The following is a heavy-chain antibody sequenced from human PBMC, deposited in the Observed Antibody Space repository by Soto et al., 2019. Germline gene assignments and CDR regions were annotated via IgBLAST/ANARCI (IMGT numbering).Heavy chain of an antibody. D-gene: IGHD3-16*01. Sequence: QVQLVESGGGVVQPGRSLRLSCAASGFTFSSYGMHWVRQAPGKGLEWVAVIWYDGSNKYYADSVKGRFTISRDNSKXXXXXXXXXXXXXXXXXXXXXXXXXXXXGGGYYYGMDVWGQGTTVTVS. CDR1: GFTFSSYG. V-gene: IGHV3-33*01. J-gene: IGHJ6*02. CDR3: XXXXXXXXGGGYYYGMDV. CDR2: IWYDGSNK.